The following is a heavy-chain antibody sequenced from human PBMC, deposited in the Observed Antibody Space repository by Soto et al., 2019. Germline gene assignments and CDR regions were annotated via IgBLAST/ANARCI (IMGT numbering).Heavy chain of an antibody. J-gene: IGHJ4*02. CDR3: VRDSYTAHWHTAGEDY. D-gene: IGHD2-2*02. CDR2: IKEDGSLK. CDR1: GFYITNYW. V-gene: IGHV3-7*01. Sequence: DVQLVESGGGLVQPGGSLRLSCAASGFYITNYWMTWVRQAPGKGPEWVANIKEDGSLKFYVDSVRGRFTISRDNDKNSVYLGMSRLRAEDTAVYYCVRDSYTAHWHTAGEDYWGQGNLVTVSS.